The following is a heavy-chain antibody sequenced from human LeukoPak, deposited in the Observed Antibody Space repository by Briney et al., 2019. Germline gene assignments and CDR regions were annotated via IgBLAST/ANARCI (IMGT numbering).Heavy chain of an antibody. D-gene: IGHD3-10*01. V-gene: IGHV1-3*01. CDR2: INAGNGNT. Sequence: GASVTVSCKASGYTFTSYAMHWVRQAPGQRLEWMGWINAGNGNTKYSQKFQGRVTITRDTSASTAYMELSSLRSEDTAVYYCARDVSRVRGVIVNWFDPWGQGTLVTVSS. CDR3: ARDVSRVRGVIVNWFDP. J-gene: IGHJ5*02. CDR1: GYTFTSYA.